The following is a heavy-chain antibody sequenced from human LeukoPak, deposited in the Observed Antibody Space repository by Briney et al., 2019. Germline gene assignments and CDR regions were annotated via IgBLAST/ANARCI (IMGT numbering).Heavy chain of an antibody. Sequence: GGSLRLSCAASGFTFSDYYMNWIRQAPGKGLEWVSYISSSGTTIYYADSVKGRFTISRDNSKNTLYLQMNSLRAEDTAVYYCARYSSGYYYELYRYWYFDLWGRGTLVTVSS. CDR2: ISSSGTTI. V-gene: IGHV3-11*01. CDR3: ARYSSGYYYELYRYWYFDL. J-gene: IGHJ2*01. D-gene: IGHD3-22*01. CDR1: GFTFSDYY.